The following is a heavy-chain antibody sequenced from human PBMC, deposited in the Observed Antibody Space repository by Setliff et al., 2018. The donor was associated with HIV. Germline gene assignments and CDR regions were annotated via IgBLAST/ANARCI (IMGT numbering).Heavy chain of an antibody. CDR2: ISWNSGII. Sequence: PGGSLRLSCTGSGFTFTNAAMFWVRQTPGKGLEWVSGISWNSGIIDYADSVKGRFIISRDNAKNSLYLQMNSLRAEDTAVYYCARASRGGYYGSSGYAYWGQGTLVTVSS. D-gene: IGHD3-22*01. V-gene: IGHV3-9*01. J-gene: IGHJ4*02. CDR3: ARASRGGYYGSSGYAY. CDR1: GFTFTNAA.